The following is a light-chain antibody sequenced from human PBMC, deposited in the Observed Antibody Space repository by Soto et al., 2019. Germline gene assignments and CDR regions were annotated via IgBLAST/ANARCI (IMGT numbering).Light chain of an antibody. CDR3: QHYDTYPWT. V-gene: IGKV1-5*03. CDR2: KAS. J-gene: IGKJ1*01. CDR1: QSISTW. Sequence: DIQMTQSPSTLSASVGDRVTITCRASQSISTWLAWYQQKPGQAPKLLIYKASDLERGVPSRFSGSGSGTEFTLTISSLQPDDFATYYCQHYDTYPWTFGQGTQVEIK.